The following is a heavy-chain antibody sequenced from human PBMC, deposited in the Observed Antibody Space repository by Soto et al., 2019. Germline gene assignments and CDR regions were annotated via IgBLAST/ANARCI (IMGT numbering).Heavy chain of an antibody. D-gene: IGHD2-2*02. J-gene: IGHJ4*02. V-gene: IGHV3-23*01. CDR3: ARGPYCSTTSCYTVGDFNY. CDR2: ISGSGAST. CDR1: EFTFNTYA. Sequence: GGSLRLSCAASEFTFNTYAMSWVRQSPGKGLEWVSAISGSGASTYYADSVRGRFTISRDNSKNTMYLQMNSLRAEDTAVYYCARGPYCSTTSCYTVGDFNYWGQGTLVTVSS.